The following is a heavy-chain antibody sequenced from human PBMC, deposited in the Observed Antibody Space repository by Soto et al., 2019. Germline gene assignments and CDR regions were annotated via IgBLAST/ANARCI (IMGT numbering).Heavy chain of an antibody. D-gene: IGHD3-10*01. J-gene: IGHJ3*02. CDR1: GYSFTSYW. CDR2: IYPGDSDT. V-gene: IGHV5-51*01. CDR3: ARGAITMVRGVIIDAFDI. Sequence: GESLKISCKGSGYSFTSYWIGWVRQMPGKGLERMGIIYPGDSDTRYSPSFQGQVTISADKSISTAYLQWSSLKASDTAMYYCARGAITMVRGVIIDAFDIWGQGTMVTVSS.